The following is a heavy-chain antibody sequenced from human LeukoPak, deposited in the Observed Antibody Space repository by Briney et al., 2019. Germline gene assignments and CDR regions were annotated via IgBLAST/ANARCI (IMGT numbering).Heavy chain of an antibody. CDR3: ATSGSLYGDYGRY. Sequence: GGFLRLSCAASGFTFSTQNMNWVRQAPGKGLEWISYITGSSGTIYYADSVKGRFTVSRDNAKNSLFLQMIGLRDEDTAVYYCATSGSLYGDYGRYWGQGTLVTVSS. V-gene: IGHV3-48*02. CDR2: ITGSSGTI. CDR1: GFTFSTQN. D-gene: IGHD4-17*01. J-gene: IGHJ4*02.